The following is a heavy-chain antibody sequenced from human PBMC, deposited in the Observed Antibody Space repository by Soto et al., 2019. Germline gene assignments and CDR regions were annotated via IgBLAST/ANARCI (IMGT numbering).Heavy chain of an antibody. CDR3: ARDPLVGNWFDP. D-gene: IGHD2-15*01. CDR2: ISAYNGNT. J-gene: IGHJ5*02. CDR1: GYPFTSYG. Sequence: XSVKVANKASGYPFTSYGIIWVRQAPGQGLEWMGWISAYNGNTNYAQKLQGRVTMTTDTSTSTAYMELRSLRSDDTAVYYCARDPLVGNWFDPWGQGTLVTVSS. V-gene: IGHV1-18*01.